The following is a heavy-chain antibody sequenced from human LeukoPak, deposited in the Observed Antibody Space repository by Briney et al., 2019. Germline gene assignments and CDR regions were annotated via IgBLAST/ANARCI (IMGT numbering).Heavy chain of an antibody. V-gene: IGHV4-59*08. CDR3: ARRYCSGGTCYGDY. CDR2: IYYSGST. D-gene: IGHD2-15*01. J-gene: IGHJ4*02. CDR1: GGSISSYY. Sequence: RASETLSLTCTVSGGSISSYYWSWIRQPPGKGLEWIGYIYYSGSTNYNPSLKSRVTISVDTSKNQFSLKLSSVTAADTAVYYCARRYCSGGTCYGDYWGQGTLATVSS.